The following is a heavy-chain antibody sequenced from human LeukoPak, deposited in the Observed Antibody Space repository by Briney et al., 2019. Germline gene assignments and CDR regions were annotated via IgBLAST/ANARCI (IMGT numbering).Heavy chain of an antibody. Sequence: GGSLRLSCAASGFTFSTYWMSWVRQAPGKGLEWVANIKQDGSEIYYVDSVRGRFTISRDNIKNSLYLEMNSLRVEDTAVYYCARGRSGSRDCWGQGTLVVVSS. CDR2: IKQDGSEI. D-gene: IGHD1-26*01. CDR3: ARGRSGSRDC. V-gene: IGHV3-7*03. J-gene: IGHJ4*02. CDR1: GFTFSTYW.